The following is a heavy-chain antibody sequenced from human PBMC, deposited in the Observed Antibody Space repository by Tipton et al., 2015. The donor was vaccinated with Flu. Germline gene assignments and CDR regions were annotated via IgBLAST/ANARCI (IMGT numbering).Heavy chain of an antibody. Sequence: TLSLTCTVSDGSITSYYWSWIRQPPGKGLEWIGYIYNSGTTNFNPSLMSRLTISVDTSMNQFSLKLSSVTAADTAVYFCARARAPYYYYAMDVWGQGTTVTVSS. J-gene: IGHJ6*02. CDR1: DGSITSYY. CDR3: ARARAPYYYYAMDV. CDR2: IYNSGTT. V-gene: IGHV4-59*01.